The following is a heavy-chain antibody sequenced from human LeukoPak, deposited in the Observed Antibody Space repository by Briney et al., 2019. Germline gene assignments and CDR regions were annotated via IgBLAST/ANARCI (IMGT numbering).Heavy chain of an antibody. D-gene: IGHD2-2*02. CDR2: IKQDGSEK. J-gene: IGHJ3*02. Sequence: PGGSLRLSCAASGFTFSNYAMSWVRQAPGKGLEWVANIKQDGSEKYYVDSVKGRFTISRDNAKNSLYLQMNSLRAEDTAVYYCARDCSSTSCYTDAFDIWGQGTMVTVSS. CDR1: GFTFSNYA. V-gene: IGHV3-7*01. CDR3: ARDCSSTSCYTDAFDI.